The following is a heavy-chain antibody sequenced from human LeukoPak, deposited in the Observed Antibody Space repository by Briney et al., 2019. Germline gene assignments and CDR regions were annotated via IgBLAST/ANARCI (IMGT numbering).Heavy chain of an antibody. V-gene: IGHV3-21*01. CDR2: ISSTSSYI. CDR1: GISFSNYS. Sequence: PGGSLRLSCAASGISFSNYSMNWVRQAPGKGLEWVSSISSTSSYIYYADSVKGRFTISRDNAKNTLYLQMNSLRAEDTAVYYCAKDGPGGTVTDFDYWGQGTLVTVSS. D-gene: IGHD4-17*01. CDR3: AKDGPGGTVTDFDY. J-gene: IGHJ4*02.